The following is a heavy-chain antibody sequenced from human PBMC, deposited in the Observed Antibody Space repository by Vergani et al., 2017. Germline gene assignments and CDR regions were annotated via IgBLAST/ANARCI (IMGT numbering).Heavy chain of an antibody. CDR3: ASQETASGYDSPFDY. CDR1: GGSISSYY. Sequence: QVQLQESGPGLVKPSETLSLTCTVSGGSISSYYWSWIRQPPGKGLEWIGYIYYSGSTNYNPSRKSRVTISVDTSKNQFSLKLSAVTAADTAVYYCASQETASGYDSPFDYWGQGTLVTVSS. D-gene: IGHD5-12*01. V-gene: IGHV4-59*01. CDR2: IYYSGST. J-gene: IGHJ4*02.